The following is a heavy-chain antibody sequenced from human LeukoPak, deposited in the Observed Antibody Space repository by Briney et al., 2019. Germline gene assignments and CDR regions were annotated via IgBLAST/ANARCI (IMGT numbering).Heavy chain of an antibody. Sequence: ASVKVSCKASGYAFTSYGISWVRQAPGQGLEWMGWISSYNGNTNYAQKLQGRVTVTTDTSTSTAYMELRSLRSEDTAVYYCARDLRGPEGLRLGELSFSFDYWGQGTLVTVSS. CDR2: ISSYNGNT. V-gene: IGHV1-18*01. J-gene: IGHJ4*02. D-gene: IGHD3-16*02. CDR3: ARDLRGPEGLRLGELSFSFDY. CDR1: GYAFTSYG.